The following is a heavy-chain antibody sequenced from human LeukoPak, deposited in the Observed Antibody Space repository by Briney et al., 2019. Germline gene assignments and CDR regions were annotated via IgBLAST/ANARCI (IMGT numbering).Heavy chain of an antibody. CDR3: ARDRKAAAGGDYYYYYYMDV. D-gene: IGHD6-13*01. CDR1: GFIFSSYS. Sequence: GGSLRLSCAASGFIFSSYSMNWVRQAPGKGLEWVSSISSSSSYIYYADSVKGRFTISRDNAKNSLYLQMNSLRAEDTAVYYCARDRKAAAGGDYYYYYYMDVWGKGTTVTVSS. J-gene: IGHJ6*03. CDR2: ISSSSSYI. V-gene: IGHV3-21*01.